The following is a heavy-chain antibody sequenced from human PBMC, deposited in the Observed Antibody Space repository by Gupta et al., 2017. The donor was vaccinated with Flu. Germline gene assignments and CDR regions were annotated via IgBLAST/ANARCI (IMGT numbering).Heavy chain of an antibody. D-gene: IGHD2-15*01. V-gene: IGHV1-69*01. CDR3: ARKGGGHCSGGSCYSFDF. J-gene: IGHJ4*02. Sequence: QAPGQGLEWMGGIIPVSGPTNYAQKFQGRVTITADESTSTAYLEISSLRFEDTAIYYCARKGGGHCSGGSCYSFDFWGQGALVTVSS. CDR2: IIPVSGPT.